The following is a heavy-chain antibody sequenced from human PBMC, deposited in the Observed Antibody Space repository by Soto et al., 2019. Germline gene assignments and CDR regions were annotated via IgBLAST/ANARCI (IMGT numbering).Heavy chain of an antibody. V-gene: IGHV3-30-3*01. J-gene: IGHJ4*02. D-gene: IGHD3-22*01. Sequence: HPGGSLRLSCAASGFTFSSYAMHWVRQAPGKGLEWVAVISYDGSNKYYADSVKGRFTISRDNSKNTLYLQMNSLRAEDTAVYYCARDYDSSGSHFDYWGQGTLVTVSS. CDR2: ISYDGSNK. CDR3: ARDYDSSGSHFDY. CDR1: GFTFSSYA.